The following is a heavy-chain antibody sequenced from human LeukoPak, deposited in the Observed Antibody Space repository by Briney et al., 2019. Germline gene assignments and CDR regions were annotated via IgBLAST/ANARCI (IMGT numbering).Heavy chain of an antibody. Sequence: GGSLRLSCAASGFTFSTYGMHWVRQAPGKGLEWVSVIYSGGSTYYADSVKGRFTISRDNSKNTLYLQMNSLRAEDTAVYYCARDPTAVDTGYWGQGTLVTVSS. CDR1: GFTFSTYG. CDR3: ARDPTAVDTGY. CDR2: IYSGGST. V-gene: IGHV3-53*01. D-gene: IGHD5-18*01. J-gene: IGHJ4*02.